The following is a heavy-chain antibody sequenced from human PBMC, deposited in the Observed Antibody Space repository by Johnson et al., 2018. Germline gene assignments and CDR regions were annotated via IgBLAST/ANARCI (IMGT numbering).Heavy chain of an antibody. CDR1: GFTFSSYA. V-gene: IGHV3-23*04. CDR3: ARVLDEYGDPTGLNYGMDV. CDR2: ISGSGGST. J-gene: IGHJ6*02. Sequence: VQLVESGGGLVQPGGSLRLSCAASGFTFSSYAMSWVRQAPGKGLEWVSAISGSGGSTYYADSVKGRFTISRDNSKNTLYLQMNSLRAEDTAVYYCARVLDEYGDPTGLNYGMDVWGQGTTVTVSS. D-gene: IGHD4-17*01.